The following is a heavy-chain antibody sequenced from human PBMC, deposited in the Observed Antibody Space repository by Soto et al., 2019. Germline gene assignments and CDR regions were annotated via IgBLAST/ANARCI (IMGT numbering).Heavy chain of an antibody. Sequence: PAQTLSLTCAISGDSVSSNSAAWNWIRQSPSRGLEWLGRTYYRSKWYNDYAVSVKSRITINPDTSKNQFSLQLNSVTPEDTAVYYCARVKGSGEDYYYGMDVWGQGTTVTVSS. J-gene: IGHJ6*02. V-gene: IGHV6-1*01. CDR2: TYYRSKWYN. CDR1: GDSVSSNSAA. CDR3: ARVKGSGEDYYYGMDV. D-gene: IGHD2-15*01.